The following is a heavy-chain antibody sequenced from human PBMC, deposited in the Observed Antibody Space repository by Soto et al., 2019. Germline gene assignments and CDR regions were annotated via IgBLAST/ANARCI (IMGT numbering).Heavy chain of an antibody. J-gene: IGHJ4*02. CDR1: GFTFSSYS. D-gene: IGHD6-19*01. CDR2: MSSDGSTT. V-gene: IGHV3-74*01. CDR3: ARGPRGWYGFDY. Sequence: PGGSLRLSCAASGFTFSSYSMNWVRRAPGKGLEWVSRMSSDGSTTNYADSVKGRFTISRDNAKNTLYLQMNSLSVEDTAVYYCARGPRGWYGFDYWGQGTLVTVSS.